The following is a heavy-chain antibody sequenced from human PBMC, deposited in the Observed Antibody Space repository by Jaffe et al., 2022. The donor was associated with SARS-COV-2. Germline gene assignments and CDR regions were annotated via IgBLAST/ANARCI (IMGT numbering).Heavy chain of an antibody. J-gene: IGHJ4*02. Sequence: EVQLVESGGGLVQPGGSLRLSCAASGFTFSSFWMSWVRQAPGKGLEWVANIKQDGSETYYVDSVKGRFTISRDNAKNSLYLQMNSLRAEDTAVYYCARGWRWQLVSAPLDYWGQGTLVTVSS. D-gene: IGHD6-13*01. CDR3: ARGWRWQLVSAPLDY. CDR1: GFTFSSFW. CDR2: IKQDGSET. V-gene: IGHV3-7*01.